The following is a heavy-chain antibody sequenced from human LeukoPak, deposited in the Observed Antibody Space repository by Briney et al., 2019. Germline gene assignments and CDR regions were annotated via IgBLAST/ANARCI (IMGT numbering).Heavy chain of an antibody. CDR2: ISAYNGNT. J-gene: IGHJ6*02. D-gene: IGHD3-9*01. CDR3: ARLDDILTGYYKKYYYYGMDV. Sequence: ASVKVSCKASGYTFTSYGISWVRQAPGQGLEWMGWISAYNGNTNYAQKLQGRVTMTTDTSTSTAYMELRSLRSDYTAVYYCARLDDILTGYYKKYYYYGMDVWGQGTTVTVSS. CDR1: GYTFTSYG. V-gene: IGHV1-18*01.